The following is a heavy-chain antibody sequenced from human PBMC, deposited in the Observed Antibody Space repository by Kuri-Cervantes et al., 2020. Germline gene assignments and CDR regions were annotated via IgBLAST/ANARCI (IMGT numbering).Heavy chain of an antibody. Sequence: SETLSLTCTVSGGSISSGSYYWSWIRQPAGKGLEWIGRIYSSGTTNYNPSLKSRVTMSADSSKNQFSLRLSSVTAADTAVYYCARRGEGWYFDLWGRGTLVTVSS. CDR2: IYSSGTT. CDR3: ARRGEGWYFDL. V-gene: IGHV4-61*02. D-gene: IGHD4-17*01. CDR1: GGSISSGSYY. J-gene: IGHJ2*01.